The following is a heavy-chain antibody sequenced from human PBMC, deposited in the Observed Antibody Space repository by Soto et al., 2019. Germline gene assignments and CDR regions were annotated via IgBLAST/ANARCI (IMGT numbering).Heavy chain of an antibody. CDR3: SRDYSGYDAPGGY. D-gene: IGHD5-12*01. J-gene: IGHJ4*02. Sequence: PVGSLRLSCSTSGFNFGDYTMSWVRQAPGKGLEWICFIRGKAYGGTTEYAASVSGRFTISRDDSKSIAYLQMNSLRSEDTAVYYCSRDYSGYDAPGGYWGQGTLVTVSS. CDR1: GFNFGDYT. V-gene: IGHV3-49*04. CDR2: IRGKAYGGTT.